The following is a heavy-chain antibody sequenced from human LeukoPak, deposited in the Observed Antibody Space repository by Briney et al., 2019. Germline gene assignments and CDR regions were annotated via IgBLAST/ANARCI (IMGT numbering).Heavy chain of an antibody. D-gene: IGHD5-12*01. CDR2: IIPILGIA. CDR1: GGTFSSYA. Sequence: ASVKVSCKASGGTFSSYAISWVRQAPGQVLEWMGRIIPILGIANYAQKFQGRVTITADKSTSTAYMELSSLRSEDTAVYYCARDTLTAGYSGYDYSDYWGQGTLVTVSS. J-gene: IGHJ4*02. V-gene: IGHV1-69*04. CDR3: ARDTLTAGYSGYDYSDY.